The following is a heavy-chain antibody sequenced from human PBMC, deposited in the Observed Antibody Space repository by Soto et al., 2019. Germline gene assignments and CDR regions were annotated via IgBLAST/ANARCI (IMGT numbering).Heavy chain of an antibody. Sequence: ASVKVSCKASGYTFTSYGISWVRQAPGQGLEWMGWISAYNGNTNYAQKLQGRVTMTTDTSTSTAYMELRSLRSDDMAVYYCARDPRGYSSSWYFGGYYGMGVWGQ. J-gene: IGHJ6*02. D-gene: IGHD6-13*01. V-gene: IGHV1-18*03. CDR2: ISAYNGNT. CDR3: ARDPRGYSSSWYFGGYYGMGV. CDR1: GYTFTSYG.